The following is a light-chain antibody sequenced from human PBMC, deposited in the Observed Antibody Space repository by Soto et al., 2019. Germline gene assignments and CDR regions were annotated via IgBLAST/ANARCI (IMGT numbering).Light chain of an antibody. CDR2: EGS. CDR1: SSDAGSYNL. J-gene: IGLJ1*01. CDR3: CSYAGSSTFLYV. V-gene: IGLV2-23*03. Sequence: QSVLTQPASVSGSPGQSITISCTGTSSDAGSYNLVSWYQQHPGKAPKLMIYEGSKRPSGVSNRFSGSKSGNTASLTISGLQAEDEADYYCCSYAGSSTFLYVFGTGTKVTVL.